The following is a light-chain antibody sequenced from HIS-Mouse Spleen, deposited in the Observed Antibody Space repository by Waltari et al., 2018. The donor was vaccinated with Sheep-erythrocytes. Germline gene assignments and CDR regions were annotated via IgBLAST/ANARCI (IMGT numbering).Light chain of an antibody. V-gene: IGLV2-23*01. Sequence: QSALTQPASVSGSPGQSITISCTGTSSDAGSYNLVSWYQQHPGKAPKLMIYEGSKRPSGVSNRFSGSKSGNTAFLTISGLQAEDEADYYCCSYAGSSTPWVFGGGTKLTVL. CDR2: EGS. CDR3: CSYAGSSTPWV. J-gene: IGLJ3*02. CDR1: SSDAGSYNL.